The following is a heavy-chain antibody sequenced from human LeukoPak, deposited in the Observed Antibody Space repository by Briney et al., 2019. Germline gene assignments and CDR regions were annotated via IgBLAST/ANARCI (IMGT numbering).Heavy chain of an antibody. V-gene: IGHV3-7*01. D-gene: IGHD3-16*01. J-gene: IGHJ2*01. CDR2: INQDGSEE. Sequence: GGSLRLSCAASGFTFSNYWMTWVRQAPGKGLGWAANINQDGSEEYYVDSVKGRFTISRDNAKNSLYLQMNSLRAEDSAVYYCARRRGSWHFDLWGRGTLLTVSS. CDR3: ARRRGSWHFDL. CDR1: GFTFSNYW.